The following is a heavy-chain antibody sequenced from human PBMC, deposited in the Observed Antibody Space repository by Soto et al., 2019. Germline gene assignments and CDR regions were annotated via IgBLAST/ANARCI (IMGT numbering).Heavy chain of an antibody. CDR3: GTGRVYFGSEY. CDR2: IYYNGNI. J-gene: IGHJ4*02. V-gene: IGHV4-59*01. D-gene: IGHD3-10*01. CDR1: GGSITSYY. Sequence: QVQLQESGPGLVKPLETLSLTCTVPGGSITSYYWSWVRQPPGKGLEWIGYIYYNGNINYNPSLKSRLTISLDTSKNQFSLRLSSVTAADTAVYYCGTGRVYFGSEYWGQGTLVTVSS.